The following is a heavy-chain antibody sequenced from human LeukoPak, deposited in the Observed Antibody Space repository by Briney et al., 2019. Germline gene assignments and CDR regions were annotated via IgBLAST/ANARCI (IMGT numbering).Heavy chain of an antibody. J-gene: IGHJ4*02. D-gene: IGHD2/OR15-2a*01. V-gene: IGHV3-23*01. CDR1: GFTFSRYA. CDR3: AKDLDSTNLYEGPEDF. Sequence: GGPLTLSCDASGFTFSRYAMNWVRQAPGKGLEWVSLISSSGNTQYADSVNGRFTISRDKSKRTLYLDMDSLRVEDTAVYYCAKDLDSTNLYEGPEDFWGQGTLVSVSS. CDR2: ISSSGNT.